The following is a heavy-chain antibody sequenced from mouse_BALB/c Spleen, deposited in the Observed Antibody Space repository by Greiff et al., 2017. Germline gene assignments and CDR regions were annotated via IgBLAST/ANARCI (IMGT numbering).Heavy chain of an antibody. CDR1: GFSLTSYG. Sequence: QVHVKQSGPGLVAPSQSLSITCTVSGFSLTSYGVHWVRQPPGKGLEWLGVIWAGGSTNYNSALMSRLSISKDNSKSQVFLKMNSLQTDDTAMYYCAREGGTTATFAYWGQGTLVTVSA. CDR2: IWAGGST. CDR3: AREGGTTATFAY. J-gene: IGHJ3*01. D-gene: IGHD1-2*01. V-gene: IGHV2-9*02.